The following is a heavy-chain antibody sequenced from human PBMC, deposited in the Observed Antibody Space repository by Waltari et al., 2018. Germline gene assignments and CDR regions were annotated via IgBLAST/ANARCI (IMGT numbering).Heavy chain of an antibody. V-gene: IGHV3-30-3*01. CDR2: ISYDGSNK. J-gene: IGHJ1*01. CDR3: AREEYMGPPAGRDKYFQH. D-gene: IGHD6-6*01. CDR1: GFTFSSYA. Sequence: QVQLVESGGGVVQPGRSLRLSCAASGFTFSSYAMHWVRQAPGKGLEWVAVISYDGSNKYYADSVKGRFTISRDNSKNTLYLQMNSLRAEDTAVYYCAREEYMGPPAGRDKYFQHWGQGTLVTVSS.